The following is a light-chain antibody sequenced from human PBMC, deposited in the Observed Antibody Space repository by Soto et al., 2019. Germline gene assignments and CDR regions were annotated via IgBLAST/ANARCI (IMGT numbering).Light chain of an antibody. CDR1: QGIGNA. V-gene: IGKV1-6*01. CDR2: GAS. Sequence: AIQMSQSPSSLSASVGDRLTFSCRASQGIGNALGWYQQKPGEPPKVLIYGASNLPSGVPPRFSGSGSGTDFTLAISSLQPEDSATYYCLQDSSYPWTFGQGTKVDIK. J-gene: IGKJ1*01. CDR3: LQDSSYPWT.